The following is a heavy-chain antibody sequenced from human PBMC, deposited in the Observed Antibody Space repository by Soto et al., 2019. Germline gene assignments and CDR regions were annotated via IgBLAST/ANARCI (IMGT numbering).Heavy chain of an antibody. D-gene: IGHD6-13*01. Sequence: ASVKVSCKASGYTFTSYGISWVRQAPGQGLEWMGWISAYNGNTNYAQKLQGRVTMTTDTSTSTAYMELRSLRSDDTAVYYCARMSSSWYLGGGYFDYWGQGTLVTVSS. CDR2: ISAYNGNT. CDR1: GYTFTSYG. J-gene: IGHJ4*02. V-gene: IGHV1-18*01. CDR3: ARMSSSWYLGGGYFDY.